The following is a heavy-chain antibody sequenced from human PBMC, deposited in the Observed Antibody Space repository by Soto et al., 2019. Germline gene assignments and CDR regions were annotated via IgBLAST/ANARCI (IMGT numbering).Heavy chain of an antibody. CDR3: ARDRGAVTGQYFDY. CDR2: ISSSGTSA. D-gene: IGHD6-19*01. V-gene: IGHV3-48*04. J-gene: IGHJ4*02. CDR1: GFIFSNHG. Sequence: MQLVESGGGAVQPGRSLRLSCAASGFIFSNHGIHWVRQAPNKGLEYISYISSSGTSANYADSVKGRFTISRDNAKNSLYLQMNSLRAEDTAVYYCARDRGAVTGQYFDYWGQGALVTVSS.